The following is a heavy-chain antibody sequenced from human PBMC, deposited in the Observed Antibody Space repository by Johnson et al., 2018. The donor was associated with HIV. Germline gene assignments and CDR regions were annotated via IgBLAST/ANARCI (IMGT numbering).Heavy chain of an antibody. CDR1: GFTFSSYA. J-gene: IGHJ3*01. CDR3: ARDVGGDGKYPPDALDL. CDR2: ISGSGGST. Sequence: VQLMESGGGLVQPGGSLRLSCAASGFTFSSYAMSWVRQAPGKGLEWVSAISGSGGSTYYADSVKGRFTISRDNSKNTLYLQMNSLRAEDTAVYFCARDVGGDGKYPPDALDLWGQGTVVTVSS. V-gene: IGHV3-23*01. D-gene: IGHD3-16*01.